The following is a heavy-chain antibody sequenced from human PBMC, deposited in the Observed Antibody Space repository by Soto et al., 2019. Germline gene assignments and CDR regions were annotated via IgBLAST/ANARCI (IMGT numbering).Heavy chain of an antibody. V-gene: IGHV2-5*02. CDR2: IYWDGDK. J-gene: IGHJ4*02. D-gene: IGHD3-3*01. CDR1: GFSLSSSGVG. Sequence: SGPTLVNPTPTLTLTCTFSGFSLSSSGVGVGWIRQPPGKALELLALIYWDGDKRYSPSLKSRLTITKDTSKNQVVLTMTTMDPVDTATYFCAHRPNDFWSGSEGYYFDFWGQGTLVTVSS. CDR3: AHRPNDFWSGSEGYYFDF.